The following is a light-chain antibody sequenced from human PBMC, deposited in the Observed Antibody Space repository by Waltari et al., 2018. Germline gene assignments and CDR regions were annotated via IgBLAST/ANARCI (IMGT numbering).Light chain of an antibody. CDR2: VAA. CDR3: QQYEDWPPIT. CDR1: QSVTTS. J-gene: IGKJ4*01. V-gene: IGKV3-15*01. Sequence: EIVMTQSPATVSVSPGERAPLSCRASQSVTTSLPWSQQRPGQPPRVRIFVAATRAAAIPARFSCSGSGTEFALTISSLQSEYVAVYFCQQYEDWPPITFGGGTKVEIK.